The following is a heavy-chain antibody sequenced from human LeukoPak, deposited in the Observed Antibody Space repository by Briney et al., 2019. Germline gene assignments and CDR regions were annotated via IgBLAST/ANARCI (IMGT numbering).Heavy chain of an antibody. J-gene: IGHJ4*02. V-gene: IGHV3-48*03. CDR3: ARFALKTPPTD. CDR2: ISSSGSTI. Sequence: GGSLRLSCAASGFTFSSYEMNWVRQAPGKGLEWVSYISSSGSTIYYADSVKGRFTISRDNAKNSLYLQMNSLRAEDTAVYYCARFALKTPPTDWGQGTLVTASS. CDR1: GFTFSSYE.